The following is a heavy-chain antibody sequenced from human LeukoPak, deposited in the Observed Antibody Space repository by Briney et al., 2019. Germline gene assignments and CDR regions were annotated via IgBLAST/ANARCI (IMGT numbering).Heavy chain of an antibody. D-gene: IGHD4-23*01. J-gene: IGHJ3*02. CDR2: IYYSGST. CDR1: GGSISTYY. CDR3: ARHTAVGGNVAFDI. Sequence: SETLSHTCTVSGGSISTYYWSWIRQPPGKGLEWIGYIYYSGSTNYNPSLNSRVTISVDTSKNQFSLKLSSVTAADTAVYYCARHTAVGGNVAFDIWGHGTMVTVSS. V-gene: IGHV4-59*08.